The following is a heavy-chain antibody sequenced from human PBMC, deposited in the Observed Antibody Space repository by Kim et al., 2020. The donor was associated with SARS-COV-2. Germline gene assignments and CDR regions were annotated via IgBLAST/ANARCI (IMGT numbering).Heavy chain of an antibody. V-gene: IGHV3-23*01. Sequence: GGSLRLSCAASGFTFSSYAMSWVRQAPGKGLEWVSAISGSGGSTYYADSVKGRFTISRDNSKNTLYLQMNSLRAEDTAVYYCAKVSYGSGSSYYYYYGMDVWGQGTTVTVSS. CDR3: AKVSYGSGSSYYYYYGMDV. CDR1: GFTFSSYA. CDR2: ISGSGGST. D-gene: IGHD3-10*01. J-gene: IGHJ6*02.